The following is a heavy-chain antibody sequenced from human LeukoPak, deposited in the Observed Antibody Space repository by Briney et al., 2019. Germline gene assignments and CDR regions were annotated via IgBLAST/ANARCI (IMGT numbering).Heavy chain of an antibody. V-gene: IGHV3-30*18. Sequence: GGSLRLSCAASGFSFISYGMHWVRQAPGKGLEWVGVISDDGRRKDYADSVKGRFTISRDNSKDTLYLQMNSLRAEDTAVYYCAKRPSDYGDYVSYFDYWGQGTLDTVSS. CDR3: AKRPSDYGDYVSYFDY. J-gene: IGHJ4*02. CDR2: ISDDGRRK. CDR1: GFSFISYG. D-gene: IGHD4-17*01.